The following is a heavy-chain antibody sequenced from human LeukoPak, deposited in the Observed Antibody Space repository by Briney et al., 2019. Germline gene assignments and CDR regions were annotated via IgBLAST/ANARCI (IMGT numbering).Heavy chain of an antibody. V-gene: IGHV4-38-2*02. J-gene: IGHJ3*02. CDR1: GYSVSSGYF. Sequence: SETLSLTCTVSGYSVSSGYFWGWIRQAPGKGLEWIGIIYYSGSAYYNPSLKSRVTISVLTSKNRFSLKLSSVTAADTAVYYCATLTGGDDAFDIWGQGTMVTVSS. CDR2: IYYSGSA. D-gene: IGHD4-23*01. CDR3: ATLTGGDDAFDI.